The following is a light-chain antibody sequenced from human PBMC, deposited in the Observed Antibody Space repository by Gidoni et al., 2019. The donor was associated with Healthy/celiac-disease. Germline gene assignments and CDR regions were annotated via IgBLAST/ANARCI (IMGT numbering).Light chain of an antibody. J-gene: IGLJ3*02. CDR1: TGAVTSGHS. CDR2: DTS. Sequence: QAVVTQEPSLTVSPGGTVTLTGGSSTGAVTSGHSPYWFQQKPGQAPRTLIYDTSIKHSWTPARFSGSLLGGTAALTLSGAQPEDEADYYCLLSSGGALHWVFGGGTKLTVL. CDR3: LLSSGGALHWV. V-gene: IGLV7-46*01.